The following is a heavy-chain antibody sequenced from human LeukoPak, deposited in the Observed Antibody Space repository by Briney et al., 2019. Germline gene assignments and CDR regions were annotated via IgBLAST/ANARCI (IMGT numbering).Heavy chain of an antibody. J-gene: IGHJ3*02. CDR3: ARQSQWSPHDAFDI. V-gene: IGHV4-59*08. Sequence: PSETLSLTCTVSGGSISSYYWSWIRQPPGKGLEWIGYIYYSGSTNYNPSLKSRVTISVDTSKNQFSLKLSSVTAADTAVYYCARQSQWSPHDAFDIWGQGTMVTASS. CDR1: GGSISSYY. CDR2: IYYSGST. D-gene: IGHD2-8*01.